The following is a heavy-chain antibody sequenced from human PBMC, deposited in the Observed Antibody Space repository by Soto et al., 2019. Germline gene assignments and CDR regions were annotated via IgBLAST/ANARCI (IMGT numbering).Heavy chain of an antibody. D-gene: IGHD2-15*01. J-gene: IGHJ4*02. CDR1: RYSFTNYW. CDR2: IYPRDSDT. Sequence: GESLKISCKDSRYSFTNYWIAWVRQMPGKGLEWMGIIYPRDSDTRYSPSFQGQVTISADKSISTAYLQWSTLKASDTAMYYCARANSIVAIPHFDSWGQGTLVTVSS. CDR3: ARANSIVAIPHFDS. V-gene: IGHV5-51*01.